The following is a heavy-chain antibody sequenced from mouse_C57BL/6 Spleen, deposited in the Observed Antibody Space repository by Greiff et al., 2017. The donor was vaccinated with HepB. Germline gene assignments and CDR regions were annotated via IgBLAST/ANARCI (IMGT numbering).Heavy chain of an antibody. V-gene: IGHV1-26*01. CDR1: GYTFTDYY. Sequence: VQLQQSGPELVKPGASVKISCKASGYTFTDYYMNWVKQSHGKSLEWIGDINPNNGGTSYNQKFKGKATLTVDKSSSTAYMELRSLTSEDSAVYYCARMGYGSRGFAYWGQGTLVTVSA. D-gene: IGHD1-1*01. CDR3: ARMGYGSRGFAY. J-gene: IGHJ3*01. CDR2: INPNNGGT.